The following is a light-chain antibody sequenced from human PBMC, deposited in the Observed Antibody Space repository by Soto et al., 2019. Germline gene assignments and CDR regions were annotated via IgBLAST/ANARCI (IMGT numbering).Light chain of an antibody. J-gene: IGLJ6*01. Sequence: QSVLTQPASVSGSPGQSITISCTGTSSDVGGYNYVSWYQQHPGKAPKLMIYEVSNRPSGVSNRFSGSKSGNTASLTISGLQAQDEDDSYCCSYTCSSTLVLGGGTKVTVL. V-gene: IGLV2-14*01. CDR3: CSYTCSSTLV. CDR1: SSDVGGYNY. CDR2: EVS.